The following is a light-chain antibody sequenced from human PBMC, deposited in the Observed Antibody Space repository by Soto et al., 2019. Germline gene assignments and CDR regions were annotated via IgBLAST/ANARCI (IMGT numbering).Light chain of an antibody. CDR1: QSLLHSNGYNY. Sequence: DIVMTQSPLSLPVTPGEPASISCRSSQSLLHSNGYNYLDWYLQKPGQSPQLLIYLGSNRASGVPDRFSGSGSETDFTLTISSLEPEDFAVYYCQQRSNWPHSITFGQGTRLEIK. CDR3: QQRSNWPHSIT. CDR2: LGS. V-gene: IGKV2-28*01. J-gene: IGKJ5*01.